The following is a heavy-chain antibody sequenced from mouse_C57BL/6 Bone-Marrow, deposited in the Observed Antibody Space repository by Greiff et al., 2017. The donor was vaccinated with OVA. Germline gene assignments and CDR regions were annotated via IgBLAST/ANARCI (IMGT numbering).Heavy chain of an antibody. CDR1: GYTFTGYW. V-gene: IGHV1-9*01. D-gene: IGHD1-1*01. Sequence: LVESGAELMKPGASVKLSCKATGYTFTGYWIEWVKQRPGHGLEWIGEILPGSGSTNSNEKFKGKATFTADTSSNTAYMQLSSLTTEDSAIYYCASFITSVVAHWYFDVWGTGTTVTVSS. CDR3: ASFITSVVAHWYFDV. J-gene: IGHJ1*03. CDR2: ILPGSGST.